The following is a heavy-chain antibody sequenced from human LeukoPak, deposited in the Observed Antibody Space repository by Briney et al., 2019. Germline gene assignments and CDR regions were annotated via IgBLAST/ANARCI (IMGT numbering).Heavy chain of an antibody. CDR2: INQDGSEK. CDR3: VRQPQSAWSDP. Sequence: GGSLRLSCEASGFTFSSYWMSWVRQAPGKGLEWVAKINQDGSEKYYVDSVEGRFTISKDNAKNSLYLQMNSLRVEDAAVYYCVRQPQSAWSDPWGQGTLVTVSS. J-gene: IGHJ5*02. V-gene: IGHV3-7*01. CDR1: GFTFSSYW. D-gene: IGHD1-14*01.